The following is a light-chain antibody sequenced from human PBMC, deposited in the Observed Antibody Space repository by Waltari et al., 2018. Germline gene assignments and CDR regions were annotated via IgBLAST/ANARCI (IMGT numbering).Light chain of an antibody. CDR1: QSVSNN. Sequence: EIVMTQSPATLSVSPGERATLSCRASQSVSNNLAWYQQKPGQAPRLLIYDASTRATGSPARFSGSGFGTEFTLTISSLQSEDFAIFYCQHYHNFPSAFGQGTRLEIK. J-gene: IGKJ5*01. V-gene: IGKV3-15*01. CDR2: DAS. CDR3: QHYHNFPSA.